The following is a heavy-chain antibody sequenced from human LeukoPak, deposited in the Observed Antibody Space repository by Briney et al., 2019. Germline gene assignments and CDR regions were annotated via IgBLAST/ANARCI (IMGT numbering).Heavy chain of an antibody. CDR1: AFNFSSYW. CDR2: IKQDGSEK. CDR3: ARDPPWD. J-gene: IGHJ4*02. D-gene: IGHD3-16*01. Sequence: PGRSLKLSCAASAFNFSSYWMSWVRHAPGKGLEWVANIKQDGSEKRYVDSVQGRFTISRDNAKNSLYLQMNSLRAEDTAVYYCARDPPWDWGQGTLVSVSS. V-gene: IGHV3-7*04.